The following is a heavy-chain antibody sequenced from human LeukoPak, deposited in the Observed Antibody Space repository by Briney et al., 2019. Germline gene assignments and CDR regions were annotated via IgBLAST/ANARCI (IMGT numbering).Heavy chain of an antibody. V-gene: IGHV3-21*01. J-gene: IGHJ6*03. D-gene: IGHD5-18*01. CDR3: ARGGGYSYGSWYYYYYMDV. CDR2: ISSSSSYI. CDR1: GFTFSSYS. Sequence: GGSLRLSYAASGFTFSSYSMNWVRQAPGKGLEWVSSISSSSSYIYYADSVKGRFTISRDNAKNSLYLQMNSLRAEDTAVYYCARGGGYSYGSWYYYYYMDVWGKGTTVTVSS.